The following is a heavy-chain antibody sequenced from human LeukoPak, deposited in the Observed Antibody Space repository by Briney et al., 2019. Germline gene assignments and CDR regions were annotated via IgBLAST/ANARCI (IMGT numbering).Heavy chain of an antibody. CDR3: ARADSGYPDY. CDR1: GFTFSSYS. V-gene: IGHV3-21*01. J-gene: IGHJ4*02. D-gene: IGHD5-12*01. Sequence: GGSPRLSCAASGFTFSSYSMNWVRQAPGKGLEWVSSISSSSSYIYYADSVKGRFTISRDNAKNSLYLQMNSLRAEDTAVYYCARADSGYPDYWGQGTLVTVSS. CDR2: ISSSSSYI.